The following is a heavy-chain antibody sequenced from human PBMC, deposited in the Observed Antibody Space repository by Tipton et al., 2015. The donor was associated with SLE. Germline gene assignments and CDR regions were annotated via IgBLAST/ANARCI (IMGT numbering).Heavy chain of an antibody. Sequence: TLSLTCTVSGGSISSHYWSWIRQPPGKGLEWIGYIYYSGSINYNPSLKSRVTISVDTSKNQFSLKLSSVTAADTAVYYCARDDDLDAFDIWGQGTMVTVSS. CDR2: IYYSGSI. CDR3: ARDDDLDAFDI. CDR1: GGSISSHY. D-gene: IGHD1-1*01. V-gene: IGHV4-59*11. J-gene: IGHJ3*02.